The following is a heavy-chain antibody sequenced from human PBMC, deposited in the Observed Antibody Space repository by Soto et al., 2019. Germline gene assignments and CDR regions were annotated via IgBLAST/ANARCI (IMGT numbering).Heavy chain of an antibody. Sequence: QVTLKESGPVLVKPTETLTLTCTVSGFSLSNARMGVSWIRQPPGKALEWLAHIFSNDEKSYSTSLKSRLTISKDTSKSQVVLTMTNMDPVETATYYCARTEYSGYDLEAFDLWGQGTMVTVSS. CDR2: IFSNDEK. D-gene: IGHD5-12*01. V-gene: IGHV2-26*01. CDR3: ARTEYSGYDLEAFDL. J-gene: IGHJ3*01. CDR1: GFSLSNARMG.